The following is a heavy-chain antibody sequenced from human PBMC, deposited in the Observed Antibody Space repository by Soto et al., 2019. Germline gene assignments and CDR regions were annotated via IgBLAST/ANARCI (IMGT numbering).Heavy chain of an antibody. Sequence: GESLKISCTASGYSFITYWIGWVRQMPGKGLEWLGVIYPGDSDSRYSPSFQGLVTISADKSVSTAYLQWSSLRASDTAMYYCARLVGATTSVFDYWGQGTLVTVSP. CDR2: IYPGDSDS. J-gene: IGHJ4*02. CDR3: ARLVGATTSVFDY. D-gene: IGHD1-26*01. CDR1: GYSFITYW. V-gene: IGHV5-51*01.